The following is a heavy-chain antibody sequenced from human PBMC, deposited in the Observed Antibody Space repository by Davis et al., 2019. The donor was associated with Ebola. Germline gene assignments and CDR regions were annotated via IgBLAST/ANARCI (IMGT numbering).Heavy chain of an antibody. Sequence: GESLKISCVASGFTFSNYVMTWVRQAPGKGLEWVSGISVTGGSAYYADSMKGRFTISTDNSKNALFLQMNSLRAEDTAVYYCAKAVDSSSWGSSGMDVWGQGTTVTVSS. D-gene: IGHD6-13*01. CDR3: AKAVDSSSWGSSGMDV. CDR1: GFTFSNYV. CDR2: ISVTGGSA. V-gene: IGHV3-23*01. J-gene: IGHJ6*02.